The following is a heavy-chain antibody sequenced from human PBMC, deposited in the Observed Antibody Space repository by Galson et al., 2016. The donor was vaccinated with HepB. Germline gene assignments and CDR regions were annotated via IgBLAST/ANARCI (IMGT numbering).Heavy chain of an antibody. CDR2: ISGGSSYK. CDR3: ARTPGYSGTLYDAFGI. J-gene: IGHJ3*02. CDR1: GFTFTRYT. V-gene: IGHV3-21*01. Sequence: SLRLSCAASGFTFTRYTMNWVRQSPGKGLEWVSSISGGSSYKYYADSVKGRFTISRDNSKNSLYLQMNSLRAEDTAIYFCARTPGYSGTLYDAFGIWGPGTIVTVSS. D-gene: IGHD6-13*01.